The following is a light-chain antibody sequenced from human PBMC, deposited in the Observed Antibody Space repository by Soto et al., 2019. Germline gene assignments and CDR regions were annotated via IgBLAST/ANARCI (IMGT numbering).Light chain of an antibody. CDR2: DVS. CDR3: QQSNNHPIS. CDR1: QAVNSW. J-gene: IGKJ5*01. Sequence: DNQLTQSPSSISASMGDRFTITCLASQAVNSWLAWFQQKPGMAPKLVIYDVSSLQSGVPSRFSGSGSGTEFTLTISSLQPEDFATYYCQQSNNHPISFGQGTRLEIK. V-gene: IGKV1-12*01.